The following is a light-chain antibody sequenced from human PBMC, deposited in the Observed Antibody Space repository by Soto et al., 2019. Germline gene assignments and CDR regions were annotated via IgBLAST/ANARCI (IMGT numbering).Light chain of an antibody. CDR2: AAS. CDR1: QDISSW. Sequence: DSQMAQSPSSVSASVGDRVTITCRASQDISSWLAWYQQKPGKAPKIMIYAASSLQGGVPSRFSGSGSGTEFTLTISSLQPEDFATYYCQQLNSYPLITFGQGTRLEIK. V-gene: IGKV1-12*01. CDR3: QQLNSYPLIT. J-gene: IGKJ5*01.